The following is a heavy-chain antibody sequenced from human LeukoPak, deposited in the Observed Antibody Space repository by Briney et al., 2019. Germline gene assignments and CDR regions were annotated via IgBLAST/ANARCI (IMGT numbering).Heavy chain of an antibody. CDR1: GGSFSGYY. CDR2: INHSGST. V-gene: IGHV4-34*01. CDR3: ARGLDYYASSGYRLPALGY. J-gene: IGHJ4*02. Sequence: SETLSLTCAVCGGSFSGYYWSWIRQPPGKGLEWIGEINHSGSTSYNSSLKSRVTISVDTSKNQFSLKLTSVTAADTAVYYCARGLDYYASSGYRLPALGYWGQGTLVTVSS. D-gene: IGHD3-22*01.